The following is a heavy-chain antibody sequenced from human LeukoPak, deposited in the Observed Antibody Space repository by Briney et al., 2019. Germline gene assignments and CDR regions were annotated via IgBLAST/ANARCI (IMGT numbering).Heavy chain of an antibody. CDR3: ARDLGRGTPFDY. J-gene: IGHJ4*02. V-gene: IGHV3-74*01. D-gene: IGHD1-7*01. CDR2: VNIDGDST. Sequence: GRSLRLSCAASGFTFRSYWMHWVRQAPGKGLVWVSRVNIDGDSTYADSVRGRFTLSRDNAKNALYLEMTSLRGEDTGVYYCARDLGRGTPFDYWGQGSLVIVSS. CDR1: GFTFRSYW.